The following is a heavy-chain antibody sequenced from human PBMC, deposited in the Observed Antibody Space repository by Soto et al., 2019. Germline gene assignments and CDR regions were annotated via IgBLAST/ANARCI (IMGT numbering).Heavy chain of an antibody. CDR2: INHSGST. CDR1: GGSFSGYY. CDR3: ARVTGRYYYGMDV. J-gene: IGHJ6*02. V-gene: IGHV4-34*01. Sequence: QVQLQQWGAGLLKPSETLSLTCAVYGGSFSGYYWSWIRQPPGKGLEWIGEINHSGSTNYNPSLITRATISVDTSKTQFSLKLSSVTAAGRAVYYCARVTGRYYYGMDVWGQGTTVTVSS.